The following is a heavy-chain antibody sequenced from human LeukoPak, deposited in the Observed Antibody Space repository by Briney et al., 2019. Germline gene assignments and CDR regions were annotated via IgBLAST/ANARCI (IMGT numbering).Heavy chain of an antibody. D-gene: IGHD3-22*01. Sequence: ASVKVSCKASGYTVTGYYMQWVRQAPGQGLEWMGWINPNSGGTNYAQKFQGRITMTRDTSISTAYMELNRLTSDDTAVYYCSSVRSSASYHDAFDYWGQGTQVTVSS. CDR1: GYTVTGYY. CDR2: INPNSGGT. CDR3: SSVRSSASYHDAFDY. V-gene: IGHV1-2*02. J-gene: IGHJ4*02.